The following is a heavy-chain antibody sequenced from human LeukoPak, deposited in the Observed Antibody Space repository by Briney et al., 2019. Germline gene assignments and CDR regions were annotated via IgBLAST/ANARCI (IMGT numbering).Heavy chain of an antibody. CDR3: ARDRYGTGNYDY. V-gene: IGHV1-18*01. CDR1: GYRFTGYG. J-gene: IGHJ4*02. Sequence: ASVKVSCKASGYRFTGYGMSWVRQAPGQGLEWMGWIGDYSGHIRYARRVEDRLTMTIDTSTTTAYMELRTLTNDDTAVYYCARDRYGTGNYDYWGQGTLVAVSS. CDR2: IGDYSGHI. D-gene: IGHD5-18*01.